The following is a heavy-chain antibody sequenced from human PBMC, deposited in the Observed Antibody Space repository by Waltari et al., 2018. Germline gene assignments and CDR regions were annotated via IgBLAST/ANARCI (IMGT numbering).Heavy chain of an antibody. V-gene: IGHV3-33*06. Sequence: QVQLVESGGGVVQPGRYLRLSCAASGCTFSTFGMHWVRQAPGKGLEWVALVWFDGSQQYYADSVRGRFTISRDNSKRVLYLDMGSLRADDTAIYYCAKDAFGNTYLDYWGQGTLVTVSS. J-gene: IGHJ4*02. CDR2: VWFDGSQQ. CDR3: AKDAFGNTYLDY. D-gene: IGHD3-10*01. CDR1: GCTFSTFG.